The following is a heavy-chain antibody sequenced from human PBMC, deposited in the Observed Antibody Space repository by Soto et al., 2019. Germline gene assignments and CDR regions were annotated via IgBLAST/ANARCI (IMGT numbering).Heavy chain of an antibody. Sequence: QLQLQESGPGLVKPSETLSLTCTVSGGSISSSSYYWGWIRQPPGKGLEWIGSIYYSGSTYYNPSLKSRVPISVDTSKHQFSLKLSSVTVADTAVYYCASGPLYVSGSQLFDPWGQGTLVTVSS. CDR2: IYYSGST. J-gene: IGHJ5*02. D-gene: IGHD3-10*01. V-gene: IGHV4-39*01. CDR1: GGSISSSSYY. CDR3: ASGPLYVSGSQLFDP.